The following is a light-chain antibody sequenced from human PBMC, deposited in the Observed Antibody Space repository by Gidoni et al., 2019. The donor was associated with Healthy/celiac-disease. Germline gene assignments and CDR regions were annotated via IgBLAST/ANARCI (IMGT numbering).Light chain of an antibody. Sequence: QSVLTQPPSVSGAPGQRVTISCTGRSSNIGACYDVNWYQQLPGTAPKLLIYCNSTRPSGVPDRFSGSKSGTSASLAITGLQAEDEADYYCQSYDSSLSGGVFGTGTKVTVL. J-gene: IGLJ1*01. CDR3: QSYDSSLSGGV. V-gene: IGLV1-40*01. CDR2: CNS. CDR1: SSNIGACYD.